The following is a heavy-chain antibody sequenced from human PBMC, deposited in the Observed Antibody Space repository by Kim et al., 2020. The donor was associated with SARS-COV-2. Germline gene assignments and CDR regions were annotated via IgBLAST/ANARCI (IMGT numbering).Heavy chain of an antibody. D-gene: IGHD6-13*01. V-gene: IGHV5-10-1*01. J-gene: IGHJ5*02. Sequence: GESLKISCKGSGYSFTSYWISWVRQMPGKGLEWMGRIDPSDSYTNYSPSFQGHVTISAGKSISTAYLQWSSLKASDTAMYYCARGGGRYSAHFDPWGQGTLVTVSS. CDR1: GYSFTSYW. CDR2: IDPSDSYT. CDR3: ARGGGRYSAHFDP.